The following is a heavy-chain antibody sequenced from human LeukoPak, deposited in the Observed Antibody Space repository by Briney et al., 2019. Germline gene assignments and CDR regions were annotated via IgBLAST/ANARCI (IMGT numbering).Heavy chain of an antibody. CDR1: GFTFSSSA. CDR3: ASRGGMAKYFDY. D-gene: IGHD5-24*01. Sequence: GGSLRLSCAASGFTFSSSAMSWVRQAPGKGPEWVSTITSGGSIYCADSVRGRFTISRDNSKNTLYLQMNSLRAEDTAVYYCASRGGMAKYFDYWGQGTLVTVSS. J-gene: IGHJ4*02. CDR2: ITSGGSI. V-gene: IGHV3-23*01.